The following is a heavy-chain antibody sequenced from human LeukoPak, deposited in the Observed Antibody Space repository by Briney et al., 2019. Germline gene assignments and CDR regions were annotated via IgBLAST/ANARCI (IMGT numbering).Heavy chain of an antibody. CDR1: GFTFSSYS. Sequence: GGSLRLSCAASGFTFSSYSMNWVRQAPGKGLEWVSSISSSSSCIYYADSVKGRFTISRDNAKNSLYLQMNSLRAEDTAVYYCARGTTTVVTSWGQGTLVTVSS. CDR2: ISSSSSCI. CDR3: ARGTTTVVTS. D-gene: IGHD4-23*01. V-gene: IGHV3-21*01. J-gene: IGHJ4*02.